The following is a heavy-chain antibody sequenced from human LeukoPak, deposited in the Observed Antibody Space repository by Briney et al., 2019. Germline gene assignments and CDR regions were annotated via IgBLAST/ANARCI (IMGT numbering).Heavy chain of an antibody. CDR2: ISAYNGNT. CDR1: GYTFTSYG. CDR3: ARGYSGYGHFDY. Sequence: SSVKVACKASGYTFTSYGISWVRQAPGQGLEWMGWISAYNGNTNYAQKLPGRVTMTTDTSTSTAYMELRSLRSDDTAVYYCARGYSGYGHFDYWGQGTLVTVSS. D-gene: IGHD5-12*01. V-gene: IGHV1-18*01. J-gene: IGHJ4*02.